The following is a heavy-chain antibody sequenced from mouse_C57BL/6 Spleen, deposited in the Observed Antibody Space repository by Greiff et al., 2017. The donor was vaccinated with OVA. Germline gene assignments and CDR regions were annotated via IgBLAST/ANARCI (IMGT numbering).Heavy chain of an antibody. Sequence: QVQLQQPGAELVMPGASVKLSCKASGYTFTSYWMHWVKQRPGQGLEWIGEIDPSDSYTNYNQKFKGKSTLTVDKSSSTAYMQLSSLTSEDSAVYDCARAYYYGSSLWDDWGQGTSVTVSS. J-gene: IGHJ4*01. CDR1: GYTFTSYW. CDR3: ARAYYYGSSLWDD. D-gene: IGHD1-1*01. V-gene: IGHV1-69*01. CDR2: IDPSDSYT.